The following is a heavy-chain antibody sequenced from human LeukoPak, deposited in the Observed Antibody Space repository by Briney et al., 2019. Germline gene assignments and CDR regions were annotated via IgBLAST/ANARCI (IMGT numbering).Heavy chain of an antibody. Sequence: ASVKVSCKASGGTFSSYAISWVRQAPGQGLEWMGRIIPILGIANYAQKLQGRVTMTTDTSTSTAYMELRSLRSDDTAVYYCARILDDYGGKRGFDYWGQGTLVTVSS. CDR3: ARILDDYGGKRGFDY. V-gene: IGHV1-69*04. CDR2: IIPILGIA. J-gene: IGHJ4*02. CDR1: GGTFSSYA. D-gene: IGHD4-23*01.